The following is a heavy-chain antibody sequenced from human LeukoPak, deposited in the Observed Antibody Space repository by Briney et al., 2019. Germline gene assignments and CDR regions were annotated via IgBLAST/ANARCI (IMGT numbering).Heavy chain of an antibody. V-gene: IGHV4-61*02. CDR1: GGSISSGSYY. CDR2: IYTSGST. CDR3: AKGDSSSWIFDY. Sequence: SETLSLTCTVSGGSISSGSYYWSWIRQPAGKGLEWIGRIYTSGSTNYNPSLKSRVTISADTSKNQFSLKLSSVTAADTAVYYCAKGDSSSWIFDYWGQGTLVTVSS. D-gene: IGHD6-13*01. J-gene: IGHJ4*02.